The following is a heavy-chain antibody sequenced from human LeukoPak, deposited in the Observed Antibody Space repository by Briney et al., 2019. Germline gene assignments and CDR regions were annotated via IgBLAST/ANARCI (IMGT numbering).Heavy chain of an antibody. J-gene: IGHJ4*02. CDR3: AKESGKFDY. V-gene: IGHV3-43*02. CDR1: GLNFGESA. Sequence: GGSLRLSCVASGLNFGESAMHWVRQAPGKGLAWVSLIRADGGSAFSADSVKGRFSISRDNSKNSLYLQLASLRSEDTAIYYCAKESGKFDYWGRGTLVVVSS. CDR2: IRADGGSA.